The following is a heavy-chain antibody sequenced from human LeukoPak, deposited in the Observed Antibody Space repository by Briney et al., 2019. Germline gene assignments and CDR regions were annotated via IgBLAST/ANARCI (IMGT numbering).Heavy chain of an antibody. D-gene: IGHD3-10*01. Sequence: SQTLSLTCAVSGGSISSGGYSWSWIRQPPGKGLEWIGYIYHSGSTYYNPSLKSRVTISVDTSKNQFSLKLSSVTAADTAVYYCARGRTMVRGKRGAFDIWGQGTMVTVSS. CDR1: GGSISSGGYS. J-gene: IGHJ3*02. CDR3: ARGRTMVRGKRGAFDI. CDR2: IYHSGST. V-gene: IGHV4-30-2*01.